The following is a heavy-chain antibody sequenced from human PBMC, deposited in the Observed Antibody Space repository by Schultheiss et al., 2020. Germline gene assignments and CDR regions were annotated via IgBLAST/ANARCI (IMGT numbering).Heavy chain of an antibody. V-gene: IGHV1-46*01. Sequence: ASVKVSCKASGYTFTSYYMHWVRQAPGQGLEWMGIINPSGGSTSYAQKFQGRVTMTRDTSTSTVYMELSSLRSEDTAVYYCARAGDVGVVVIAAILANWFDYWGQGTLVTVSS. J-gene: IGHJ5*01. CDR3: ARAGDVGVVVIAAILANWFDY. CDR1: GYTFTSYY. CDR2: INPSGGST. D-gene: IGHD2-2*02.